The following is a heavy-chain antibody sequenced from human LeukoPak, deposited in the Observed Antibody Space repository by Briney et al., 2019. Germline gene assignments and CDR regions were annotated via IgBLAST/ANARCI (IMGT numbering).Heavy chain of an antibody. CDR3: ARDRAEYYYDSSGTIPASY. D-gene: IGHD3-22*01. Sequence: GSSVKVSCKASGGTFSSYAISWVRQAPGQGLEWMGRIIPIFGTANYAQKFQGRVTITADKSTSTAYMELSSLRSEDTAVYYCARDRAEYYYDSSGTIPASYWGQGTLVTVSS. CDR2: IIPIFGTA. V-gene: IGHV1-69*06. CDR1: GGTFSSYA. J-gene: IGHJ4*02.